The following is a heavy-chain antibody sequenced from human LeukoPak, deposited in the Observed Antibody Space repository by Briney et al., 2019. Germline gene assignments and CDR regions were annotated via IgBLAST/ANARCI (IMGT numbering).Heavy chain of an antibody. CDR3: VKVKGVTPFDY. Sequence: PGGSLRLSCAASGFTFDDYAMHWVRQAPGKGLEWVSLISGDGGSTYYADSVKGRFTISRDNSKNSLYLQMNSLRTEDTALYYCVKVKGVTPFDYWGQGTLVTVSS. J-gene: IGHJ4*02. V-gene: IGHV3-43*02. D-gene: IGHD2-21*02. CDR1: GFTFDDYA. CDR2: ISGDGGST.